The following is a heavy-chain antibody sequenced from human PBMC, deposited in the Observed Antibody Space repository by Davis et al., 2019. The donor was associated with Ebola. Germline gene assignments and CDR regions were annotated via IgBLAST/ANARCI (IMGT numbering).Heavy chain of an antibody. J-gene: IGHJ5*02. CDR1: RYTFTGYY. CDR3: ARDRGSSSKYNWFDP. D-gene: IGHD6-6*01. V-gene: IGHV1-2*02. Sequence: SVTVSCQPSRYTFTGYYIYPARLAPGQGLEWMGWINPNSGGTNYAQKFQGRVTMTRDTSISTAYMELSRLRSDETAVYYCARDRGSSSKYNWFDPWGQGTLVTVSS. CDR2: INPNSGGT.